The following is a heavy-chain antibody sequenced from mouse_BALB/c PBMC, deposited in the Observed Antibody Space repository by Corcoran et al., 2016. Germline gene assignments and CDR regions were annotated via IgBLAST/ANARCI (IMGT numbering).Heavy chain of an antibody. CDR1: GFNIKDTY. CDR3: ARGRGQLGLFAY. CDR2: IDPANGNT. Sequence: EVQLQQSGAELVKPGASVKLSCTASGFNIKDTYMHWMKQRPEQGLEWIGRIDPANGNTKYDPKFQGKATITADTSSNTAYLQLSSLTAEDTGVYYCARGRGQLGLFAYWGQGTLVTVSA. D-gene: IGHD3-2*01. J-gene: IGHJ3*01. V-gene: IGHV14-3*02.